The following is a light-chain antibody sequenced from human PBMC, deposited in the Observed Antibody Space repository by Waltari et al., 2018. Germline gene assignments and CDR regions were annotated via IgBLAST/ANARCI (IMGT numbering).Light chain of an antibody. V-gene: IGKV3-11*01. CDR1: QSVSSY. Sequence: EIVLTQSPATLSLSPAERATLSCRASQSVSSYLAWYQQKPGQAPRLLMYDASNRATGVPARFSGSGSGTDFTLTISSLEPEDFAVYYCHQRSNWPLTFGGGTKVEIE. CDR2: DAS. J-gene: IGKJ4*01. CDR3: HQRSNWPLT.